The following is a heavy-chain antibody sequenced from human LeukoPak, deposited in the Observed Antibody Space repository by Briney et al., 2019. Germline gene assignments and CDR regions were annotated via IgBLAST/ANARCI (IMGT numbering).Heavy chain of an antibody. CDR3: ARPTYYYDSSGYFDYFDY. J-gene: IGHJ4*02. V-gene: IGHV5-51*01. Sequence: GESLKISCKGSGYSFTSYWIGWVRQMPGKGLEWMGIIYPGDSDTRYSPSFQGQVTISADKSISTAYLQWSSLKASDTAMHYCARPTYYYDSSGYFDYFDYWGQGTLVTVSS. CDR2: IYPGDSDT. CDR1: GYSFTSYW. D-gene: IGHD3-22*01.